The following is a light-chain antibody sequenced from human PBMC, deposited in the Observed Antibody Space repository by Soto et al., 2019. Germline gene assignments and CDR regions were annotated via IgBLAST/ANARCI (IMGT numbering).Light chain of an antibody. CDR2: AAS. Sequence: DIQMTQSPTSLSASVGDRITITCRTSRVIRNFVAWYQQKPGKAPKLLIYAASTLQSGVPSRFSGSGSGTDFTLTITSLQPEDVATYSCQKYSSVPVFGPGTKVEIK. CDR3: QKYSSVPV. V-gene: IGKV1-27*01. CDR1: RVIRNF. J-gene: IGKJ3*01.